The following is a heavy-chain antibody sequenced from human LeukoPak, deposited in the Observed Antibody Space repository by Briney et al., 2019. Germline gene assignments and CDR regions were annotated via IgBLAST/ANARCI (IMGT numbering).Heavy chain of an antibody. CDR1: GYTFTGYY. CDR2: INPNSGGT. CDR3: ARVRIAVAGTRYYFDY. J-gene: IGHJ4*02. Sequence: VASVKVSCKASGYTFTGYYMHWVRQAPGQGLEWMGWINPNSGGTNYAQKFQGGVTMTRDTSISTAYMELSRLRSDDTAVYYCARVRIAVAGTRYYFDYWGQGTLVTVSS. D-gene: IGHD6-19*01. V-gene: IGHV1-2*02.